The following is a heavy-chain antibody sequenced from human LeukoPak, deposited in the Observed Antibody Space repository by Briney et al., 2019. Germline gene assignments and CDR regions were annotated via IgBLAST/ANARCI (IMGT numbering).Heavy chain of an antibody. CDR2: INPSGGST. Sequence: ASVKVSCKASGYTFTSYYMHWVRQAPGQGLEWMGIINPSGGSTSYAQKFQGRVTMTRDTSTSTVYMELSSLRAEDTAVYYCATPTLYSSSSEDYFDYWGQGTLVTVSS. D-gene: IGHD6-6*01. CDR1: GYTFTSYY. V-gene: IGHV1-46*01. CDR3: ATPTLYSSSSEDYFDY. J-gene: IGHJ4*02.